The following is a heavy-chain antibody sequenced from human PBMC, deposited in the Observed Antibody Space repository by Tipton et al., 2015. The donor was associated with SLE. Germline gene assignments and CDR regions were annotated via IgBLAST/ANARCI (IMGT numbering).Heavy chain of an antibody. J-gene: IGHJ4*02. V-gene: IGHV4-4*07. CDR2: VYSRGST. CDR1: GGSISRLY. D-gene: IGHD1-26*01. CDR3: ARGGGSYYDY. Sequence: TLSLTCTVSGGSISRLYWSWIRQPAGKGLEWIGRVYSRGSTIYNPSIKSRITLSLDTSKNQFYLRVNSVAAADTAVYYCARGGGSYYDYWGQGTLVTVSS.